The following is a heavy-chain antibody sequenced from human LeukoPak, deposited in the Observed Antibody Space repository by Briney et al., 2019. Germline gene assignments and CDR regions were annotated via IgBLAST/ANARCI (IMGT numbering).Heavy chain of an antibody. J-gene: IGHJ4*02. CDR1: GFTFSNYW. CDR3: ARDFPPDYGDYFDY. D-gene: IGHD4-17*01. Sequence: GGSLRLSCVTSGFTFSNYWMHWVRQPPGKGLEWVANIKQDGSEKYYVDSVKGRFTISRDNAKNSLYLQMNSLRAEDTAVYYCARDFPPDYGDYFDYWGQGTLVTVSS. CDR2: IKQDGSEK. V-gene: IGHV3-7*03.